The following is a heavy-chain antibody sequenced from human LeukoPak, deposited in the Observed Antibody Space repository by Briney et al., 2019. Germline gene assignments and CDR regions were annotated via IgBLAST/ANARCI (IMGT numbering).Heavy chain of an antibody. D-gene: IGHD2/OR15-2a*01. J-gene: IGHJ4*02. V-gene: IGHV1-8*01. CDR1: GYTFTTYD. CDR2: MNPNSGDT. CDR3: ARGLEDYSTTTYPLLKY. Sequence: ASVTVSCRASGYTFTTYDIGWVRQATGQGLEWMGWMNPNSGDTGYARKFQGRVTLTRNPSISTAYMELSSLRSDDTAVYYCARGLEDYSTTTYPLLKYWGQGTLVTVAS.